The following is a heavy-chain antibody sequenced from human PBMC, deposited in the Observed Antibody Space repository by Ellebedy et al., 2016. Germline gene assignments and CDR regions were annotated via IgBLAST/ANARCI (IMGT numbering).Heavy chain of an antibody. Sequence: ASVKVSCXASGYTFTSYGISWVRQAPGQGLEWMGWISAYNGNTNYAQKLQGRVTMTTDTSTSTAYMELRSLRSDDTAVYYCARQFRRGFVGATSIDYWGQGTLVTVSS. V-gene: IGHV1-18*01. CDR1: GYTFTSYG. J-gene: IGHJ4*02. D-gene: IGHD1-26*01. CDR3: ARQFRRGFVGATSIDY. CDR2: ISAYNGNT.